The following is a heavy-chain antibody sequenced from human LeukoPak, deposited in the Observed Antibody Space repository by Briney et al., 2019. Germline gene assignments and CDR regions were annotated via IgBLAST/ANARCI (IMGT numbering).Heavy chain of an antibody. CDR3: AKDSRAVAAYYYMDV. D-gene: IGHD6-19*01. CDR2: VRYEGSNT. Sequence: GGSLRLSCAASGFTFSSYVMHWVRQAPGKGLEWVAFVRYEGSNTYYADSVKGRFTISRDNSKNTLYLQMNSLRAEDTAVYYCAKDSRAVAAYYYMDVWGKGTTVTISS. CDR1: GFTFSSYV. V-gene: IGHV3-30*02. J-gene: IGHJ6*03.